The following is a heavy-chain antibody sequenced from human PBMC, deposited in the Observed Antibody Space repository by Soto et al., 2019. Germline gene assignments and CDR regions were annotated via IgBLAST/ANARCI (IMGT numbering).Heavy chain of an antibody. Sequence: SETLSLSCTVSGGSISSYYWSWIRQPPGKGLEWIGYIYYSGSTNYNPSLESRVTISVDTSKNQFSLKLSSVTAADTAVYYCARVKGEYDFWSGYPSRFAPWGQGTLVTVSS. D-gene: IGHD3-3*01. CDR1: GGSISSYY. CDR2: IYYSGST. V-gene: IGHV4-59*01. J-gene: IGHJ5*02. CDR3: ARVKGEYDFWSGYPSRFAP.